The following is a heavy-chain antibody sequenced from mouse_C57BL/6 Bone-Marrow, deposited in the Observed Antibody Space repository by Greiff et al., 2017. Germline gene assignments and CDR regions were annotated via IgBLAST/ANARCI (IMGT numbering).Heavy chain of an antibody. CDR3: ARRNYYYSRAWFAY. J-gene: IGHJ3*01. Sequence: QVQLKESGPELVKPGASVKISCKASGYTFTDYYINWVKQRPGQGLEWIGWIFPGSGSTYYNEKFKGKATLTVDKSSSTAYMLLSSLTSEDSAVYFFARRNYYYSRAWFAYWGQGTLVTVSA. CDR1: GYTFTDYY. CDR2: IFPGSGST. V-gene: IGHV1-75*01. D-gene: IGHD2-5*01.